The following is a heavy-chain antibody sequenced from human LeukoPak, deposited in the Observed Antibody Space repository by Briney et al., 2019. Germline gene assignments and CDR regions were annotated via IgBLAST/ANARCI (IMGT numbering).Heavy chain of an antibody. CDR3: ARESDLGGAFDI. CDR1: GFTFSSYG. D-gene: IGHD3-16*01. J-gene: IGHJ3*02. Sequence: GGSLRLSCAASGFTFSSYGMHWVRQAPGKGLEWVAVISYDGSNKYYADSVKGRFTISRDNSKNTLYLQMNSLRAEDTAVYYCARESDLGGAFDIWGQGTMVTVSS. V-gene: IGHV3-30*03. CDR2: ISYDGSNK.